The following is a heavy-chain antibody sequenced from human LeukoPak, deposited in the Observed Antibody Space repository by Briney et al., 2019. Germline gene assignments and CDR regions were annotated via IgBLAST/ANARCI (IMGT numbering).Heavy chain of an antibody. Sequence: SVKVSCKASGGTFSSYAISWVRQAPGQGLEWMGRIIPIFVTANYAQKFQGRVTITTDESTSTAYMELSSLRSEDTAVYYCARSLGSLVEYFDYWGQGTLVTVSS. D-gene: IGHD3-10*02. CDR3: ARSLGSLVEYFDY. CDR2: IIPIFVTA. J-gene: IGHJ4*02. V-gene: IGHV1-69*05. CDR1: GGTFSSYA.